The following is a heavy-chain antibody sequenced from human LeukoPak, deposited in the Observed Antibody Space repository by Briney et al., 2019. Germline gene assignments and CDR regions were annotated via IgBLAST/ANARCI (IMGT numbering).Heavy chain of an antibody. D-gene: IGHD5-18*01. CDR2: ISDSGGST. CDR1: GFPFSSYA. V-gene: IGHV3-64D*09. Sequence: PGGSLRLSCSASGFPFSSYAMHWVRQAPGKGLEYVSAISDSGGSTYYADSVKGRFTISRDNSKNTLYLQMSSLRAEDTAVYYCARDLTAMVFFDYWGQGTLVTASS. J-gene: IGHJ4*02. CDR3: ARDLTAMVFFDY.